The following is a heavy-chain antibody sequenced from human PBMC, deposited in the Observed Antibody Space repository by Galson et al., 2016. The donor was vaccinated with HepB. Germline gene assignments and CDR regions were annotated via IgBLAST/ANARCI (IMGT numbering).Heavy chain of an antibody. J-gene: IGHJ4*02. CDR1: GFTFKTYG. D-gene: IGHD2-15*01. Sequence: SLRLSCAASGFTFKTYGMNWVRQAPGKGLEWAAVISNDGTTVHYADSLKGRFTISRDNLKNTLYLQMNSLRVEDTAVYYCAKVFGLYCSGGDCYSVDSWGQGTLVTVSS. V-gene: IGHV3-30*18. CDR3: AKVFGLYCSGGDCYSVDS. CDR2: ISNDGTTV.